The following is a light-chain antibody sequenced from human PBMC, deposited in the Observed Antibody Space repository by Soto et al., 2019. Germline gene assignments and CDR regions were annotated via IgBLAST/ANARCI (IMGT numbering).Light chain of an antibody. CDR3: QIWGTGIVV. CDR2: LNSDGSH. CDR1: SGHSSYA. Sequence: QPVLTQSPSASASLGASVKLTCTLSSGHSSYAIAWHQQQPETGPRYLMKLNSDGSHSKGDGIPDRVSGSSSGAERYLTISSLQSEDEADYYCQIWGTGIVVFGGGTKRTVL. V-gene: IGLV4-69*01. J-gene: IGLJ2*01.